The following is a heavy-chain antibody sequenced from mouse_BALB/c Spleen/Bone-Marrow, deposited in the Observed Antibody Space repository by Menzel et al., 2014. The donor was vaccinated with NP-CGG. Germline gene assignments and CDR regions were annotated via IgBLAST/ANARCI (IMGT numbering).Heavy chain of an antibody. D-gene: IGHD2-13*01. CDR1: GFTFXNYG. J-gene: IGHJ3*01. Sequence: DVHLVESGGGLVQPGGSLKLSCAASGFTFXNYGMSWVRQTPDKRLDLVATINSNGGTTYYPDSVKGRFTISRDNAKNTLYLQMSSLKSEDTAMYFCARGLYYVAYGPGFAYWGQGTLVTVSA. V-gene: IGHV5-6-3*01. CDR2: INSNGGTT. CDR3: ARGLYYVAYGPGFAY.